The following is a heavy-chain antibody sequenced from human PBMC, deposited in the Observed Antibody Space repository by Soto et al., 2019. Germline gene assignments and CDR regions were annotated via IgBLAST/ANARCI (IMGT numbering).Heavy chain of an antibody. CDR2: IKSKTDGGTT. CDR3: TTEGPGYCSGGSCYAIDY. V-gene: IGHV3-15*01. CDR1: GFTFTKAW. Sequence: VGSLRLSCAAPGFTFTKAWMSWVRQAPGKGLEWVGRIKSKTDGGTTDHAAPVKGRFTISRDDSKNTLYLQMNSLKTEDTAVYYCTTEGPGYCSGGSCYAIDYWGQGTLVTVSS. D-gene: IGHD2-15*01. J-gene: IGHJ4*02.